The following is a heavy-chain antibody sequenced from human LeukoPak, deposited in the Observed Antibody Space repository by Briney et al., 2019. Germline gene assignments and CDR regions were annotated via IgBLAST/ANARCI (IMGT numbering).Heavy chain of an antibody. V-gene: IGHV4-4*02. J-gene: IGHJ4*02. CDR3: ARLERSGWYRDY. CDR2: IYHSGIT. D-gene: IGHD6-19*01. Sequence: QPSGTLSLTCAVSGGSISSSHWWSWVRQPPGKGLEWIADIYHSGITNYNPSLKSRVTISIDKSKNQFSLKLSSMTAADTAVYYCARLERSGWYRDYWGQGTLVTVSS. CDR1: GGSISSSHW.